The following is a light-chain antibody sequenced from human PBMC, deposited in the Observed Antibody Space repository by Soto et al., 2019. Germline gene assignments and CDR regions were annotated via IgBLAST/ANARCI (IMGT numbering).Light chain of an antibody. CDR2: GAS. J-gene: IGKJ1*01. CDR1: QSISRNY. V-gene: IGKV3-20*01. Sequence: EIVLTQSPGSLSLSPGETATLSCRASQSISRNYLAWYQQKPGQAPRLLIYGASSRATGIPDRFSGSGSGTDFTLTITRLEPEDFAVFYCQQYGSSPTFGQGTKVDIK. CDR3: QQYGSSPT.